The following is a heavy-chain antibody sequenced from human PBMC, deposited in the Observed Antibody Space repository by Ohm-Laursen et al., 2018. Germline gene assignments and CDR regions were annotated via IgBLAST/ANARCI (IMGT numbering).Heavy chain of an antibody. J-gene: IGHJ6*02. D-gene: IGHD2-8*01. CDR2: IYFSGVT. Sequence: SDTLSLTCSVSGGSVSSRNFYWSWIRQPPGKGLEFVGYIYFSGVTNYNPSLKSRLTISIDTSKNQFSLRLTSVTAADTAVYYCAGGYCTNGVCSHYHGMDVWGQGTTVTVSS. CDR1: GGSVSSRNFY. V-gene: IGHV4-61*01. CDR3: AGGYCTNGVCSHYHGMDV.